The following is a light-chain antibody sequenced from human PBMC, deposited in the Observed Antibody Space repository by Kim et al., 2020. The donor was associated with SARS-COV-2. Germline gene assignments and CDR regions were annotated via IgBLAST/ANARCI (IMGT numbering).Light chain of an antibody. CDR3: QQYDNLPLT. CDR1: QEISNY. Sequence: DIQMTQSPSSLSASVGDRVTVTCQASQEISNYLNWYQQKPGKAPKLLIYDASNLETGVPSRFSGSGSGTDFTFTISSLQPADIATYYCQQYDNLPLTFGGGTKVDIK. CDR2: DAS. J-gene: IGKJ4*01. V-gene: IGKV1-33*01.